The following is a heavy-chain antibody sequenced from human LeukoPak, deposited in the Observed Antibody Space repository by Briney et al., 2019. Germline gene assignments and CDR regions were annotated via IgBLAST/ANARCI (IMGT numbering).Heavy chain of an antibody. J-gene: IGHJ6*02. CDR1: GFTFSSYS. V-gene: IGHV3-21*01. D-gene: IGHD6-13*01. Sequence: GGSLRLSCAASGFTFSSYSMNWVRQAPGKGLEWVSSISNSSSYIYYADSVKGRFTISRDNAKNSLYLQMNSLRAEDTAVYYCARDHGSSSEYGMDVWGQGTTVTVSS. CDR3: ARDHGSSSEYGMDV. CDR2: ISNSSSYI.